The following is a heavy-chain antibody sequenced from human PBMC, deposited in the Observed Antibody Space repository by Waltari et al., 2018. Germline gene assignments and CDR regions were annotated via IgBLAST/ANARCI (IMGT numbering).Heavy chain of an antibody. V-gene: IGHV3-73*01. CDR2: SRIKANSYAT. Sequence: EVQLVESGGGFVQPGGSLKLSCAASGFTFSGYAMHWVRQASGEGLGWGGSSRIKANSYATAYAASVKGRFTISRDDSKNTAYLQMNSLKTEDTAVYYCTKTDYWGQGTLVTVSS. CDR3: TKTDY. CDR1: GFTFSGYA. J-gene: IGHJ4*02.